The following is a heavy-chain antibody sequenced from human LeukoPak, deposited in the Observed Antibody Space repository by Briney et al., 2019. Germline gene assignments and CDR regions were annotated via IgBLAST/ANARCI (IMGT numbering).Heavy chain of an antibody. J-gene: IGHJ5*02. V-gene: IGHV4-4*07. CDR2: IYTSGST. CDR3: ARDRAAGMEGRDWFDP. D-gene: IGHD6-13*01. Sequence: ASETLSLTCTVSGGSISSYYWSWIRQPAGKGLEWIGRIYTSGSTNYNPSLKSRVTMSVDTSKNQFSLKLSSVTAADTAVYYCARDRAAGMEGRDWFDPWGQGTLVTVSS. CDR1: GGSISSYY.